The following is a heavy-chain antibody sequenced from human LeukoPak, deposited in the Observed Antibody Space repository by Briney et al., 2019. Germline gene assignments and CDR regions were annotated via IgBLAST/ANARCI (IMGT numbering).Heavy chain of an antibody. V-gene: IGHV1-69*05. CDR2: IIPIFGTA. CDR1: GGTFSSYA. J-gene: IGHJ6*03. Sequence: SVTVSCKAYGGTFSSYALSWVRQAPGHGLEWMGGIIPIFGTANYAQKFQGRVTITTDESTSTAYMELSSLRSEDTAVYYCARVGSSIYAVGYYYYYMDVWGKGTTVTVSS. CDR3: ARVGSSIYAVGYYYYYMDV. D-gene: IGHD3-3*02.